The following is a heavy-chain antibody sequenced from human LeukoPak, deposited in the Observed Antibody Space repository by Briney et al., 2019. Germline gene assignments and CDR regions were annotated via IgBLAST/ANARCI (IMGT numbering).Heavy chain of an antibody. D-gene: IGHD6-19*01. CDR3: AKGSGPSSGTTFDY. V-gene: IGHV3-23*01. Sequence: PGGSLRLSCAASGFTFSSYAMSWVRQAPGKGLEWVSAISGSGGSTCYADSVKGRFTISRDNSKNTLYLQMNSLRAEDTAVYYCAKGSGPSSGTTFDYWGQGTLVTVSS. CDR2: ISGSGGST. CDR1: GFTFSSYA. J-gene: IGHJ4*02.